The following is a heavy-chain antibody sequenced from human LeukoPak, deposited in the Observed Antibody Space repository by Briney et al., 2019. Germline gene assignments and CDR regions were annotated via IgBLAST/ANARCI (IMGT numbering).Heavy chain of an antibody. Sequence: GGSLRLSCAASGFTFSSYAMSWVRQAPGKGLEWVSAISGSGGSTYYADSVKGRFTISRDNSKNTLYLPMNSLRAEDTAVYYCAKDRGYSYGYPYYFDYWGQGTLVTVSS. CDR2: ISGSGGST. J-gene: IGHJ4*02. D-gene: IGHD5-18*01. CDR1: GFTFSSYA. V-gene: IGHV3-23*01. CDR3: AKDRGYSYGYPYYFDY.